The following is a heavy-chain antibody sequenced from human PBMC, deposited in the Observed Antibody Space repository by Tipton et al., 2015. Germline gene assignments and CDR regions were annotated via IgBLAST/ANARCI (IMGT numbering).Heavy chain of an antibody. CDR2: MNPNSGNT. CDR3: ARVPYPTNFDY. CDR1: GYTFSSYG. J-gene: IGHJ4*02. V-gene: IGHV1-8*02. D-gene: IGHD3-16*01. Sequence: QLVQSGAEVKKPGASVKVSCKASGYTFSSYGISWVRQAPGQGLEWMGWMNPNSGNTGYAQKFQGRVTMTRNTSISTAYMELSSLRSEDTAVYYCARVPYPTNFDYWGQGTLVTVSS.